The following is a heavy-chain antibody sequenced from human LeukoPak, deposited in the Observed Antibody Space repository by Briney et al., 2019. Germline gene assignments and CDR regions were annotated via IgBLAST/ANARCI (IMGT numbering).Heavy chain of an antibody. CDR2: INPNSGGT. CDR3: ARDRTYYDFWSGYDRPDDAFDI. CDR1: GYTFTGYY. Sequence: GASVKVSCKASGYTFTGYYMHWVRQAPGQGLEWMGWINPNSGGTNYAQKFQGRVTMTRDTSISTAYMELSRLRSDDTAVYYCARDRTYYDFWSGYDRPDDAFDIWGQGTMVTVSS. D-gene: IGHD3-3*01. V-gene: IGHV1-2*02. J-gene: IGHJ3*02.